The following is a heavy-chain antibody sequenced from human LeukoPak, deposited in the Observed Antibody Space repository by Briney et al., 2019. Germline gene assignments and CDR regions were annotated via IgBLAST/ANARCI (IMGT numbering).Heavy chain of an antibody. CDR3: ARDRSLAAPEAEFDI. Sequence: ASVKVSCKASGYRLASYYMHWVRQARGQGLEWMGVIKPSGGSTSYAQKFQGRVTMTSDTSTSAVYMHLSGLTSEDTAVYYCARDRSLAAPEAEFDIWGQGTLVTVSS. CDR1: GYRLASYY. D-gene: IGHD3-10*01. V-gene: IGHV1-46*01. J-gene: IGHJ3*02. CDR2: IKPSGGST.